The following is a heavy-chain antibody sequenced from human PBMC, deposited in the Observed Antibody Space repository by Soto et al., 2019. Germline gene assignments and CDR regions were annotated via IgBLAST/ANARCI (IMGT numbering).Heavy chain of an antibody. CDR2: ISGSGGST. J-gene: IGHJ4*02. Sequence: RLSCAASGFTFSSYAMSWVRQAPGKGLEWVSAISGSGGSTYYADSVKGRFTISRDNSKNTLYLQMNSLRAEDTAVYYCARDAYYYDSSGYYVDYFDYWGQGTLVTVSS. CDR3: ARDAYYYDSSGYYVDYFDY. CDR1: GFTFSSYA. V-gene: IGHV3-23*01. D-gene: IGHD3-22*01.